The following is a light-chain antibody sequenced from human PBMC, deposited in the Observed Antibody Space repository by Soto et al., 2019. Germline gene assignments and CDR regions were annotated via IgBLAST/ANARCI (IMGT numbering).Light chain of an antibody. Sequence: DIQMTQSPYTLSASVGDRITITCRASQSVSTSLAWYQQKPGKAPKLLIYRASNLQRGVPSRFGGAGSGTEFTLTISSLQPDDFATYYCQQYNTYSRTFGQGTKVEI. J-gene: IGKJ1*01. CDR3: QQYNTYSRT. V-gene: IGKV1-5*03. CDR2: RAS. CDR1: QSVSTS.